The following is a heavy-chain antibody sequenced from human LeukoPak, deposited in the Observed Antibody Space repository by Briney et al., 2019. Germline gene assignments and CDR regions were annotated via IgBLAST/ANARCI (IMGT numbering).Heavy chain of an antibody. J-gene: IGHJ3*02. CDR2: INSDGSST. V-gene: IGHV3-74*01. Sequence: PGGSLRLSCAASGFTFSSYWMHWVRQAPGKGLVWVSRINSDGSSTSYADSVKGRFTISRDNAKNTLYLQMNSLRAEDTAVYYCARKGLIEDGGAFDIWGQGTMVTVSS. D-gene: IGHD3-16*01. CDR1: GFTFSSYW. CDR3: ARKGLIEDGGAFDI.